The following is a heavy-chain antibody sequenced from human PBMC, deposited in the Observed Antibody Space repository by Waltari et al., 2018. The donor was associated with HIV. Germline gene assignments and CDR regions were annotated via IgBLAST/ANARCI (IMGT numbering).Heavy chain of an antibody. Sequence: QVQLQESGPGLVKPSETLSLTCTVSGGSISSYYWSWIRQPAGKGLEWIGRIYTSGSTNYNPSLKSRVTMSVDTSKNQFSLKLSSVTAADTAVYYCARDLRITISVPQGFDPWGQGTLVTVSS. D-gene: IGHD3-3*01. V-gene: IGHV4-4*07. CDR1: GGSISSYY. J-gene: IGHJ5*02. CDR3: ARDLRITISVPQGFDP. CDR2: IYTSGST.